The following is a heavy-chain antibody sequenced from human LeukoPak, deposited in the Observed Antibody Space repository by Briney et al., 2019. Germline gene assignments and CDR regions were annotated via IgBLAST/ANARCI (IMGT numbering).Heavy chain of an antibody. Sequence: GGSLRPSCAASGFIFSNYGMHWVRQAPGKGLEWVAFIRYDESNKFYADSVKGRFTISRDNSKNILFLQMNSLRAEDTAVYYCATMQWLEGVDWFDPWGQGTLVTVSS. V-gene: IGHV3-30*02. CDR3: ATMQWLEGVDWFDP. D-gene: IGHD6-19*01. CDR2: IRYDESNK. J-gene: IGHJ5*02. CDR1: GFIFSNYG.